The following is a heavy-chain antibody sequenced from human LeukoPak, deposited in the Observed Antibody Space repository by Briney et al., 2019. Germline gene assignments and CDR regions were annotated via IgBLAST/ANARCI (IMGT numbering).Heavy chain of an antibody. CDR2: IWYDGSNK. D-gene: IGHD2-15*01. J-gene: IGHJ4*02. CDR1: GFTFSSYG. CDR3: ARELEGGLGDY. V-gene: IGHV3-33*07. Sequence: PGRSLRLSCAASGFTFSSYGMYWVRQAPGKGLEWVAVIWYDGSNKYYADSVKGRFTISRDNSKNTLYLQMNSLRAEDTAVYHCARELEGGLGDYWGQGTLVTVSS.